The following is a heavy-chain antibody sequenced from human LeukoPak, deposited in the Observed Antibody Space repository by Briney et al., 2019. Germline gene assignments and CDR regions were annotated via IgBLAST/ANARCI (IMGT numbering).Heavy chain of an antibody. V-gene: IGHV3-74*01. CDR2: VSSDGATT. Sequence: GGSQRLSCAVSGFTLSNYWIHWVRQAPGKGLVWVSLVSSDGATTTYADSVKGRFTISRDNVKSTVYLQMSSLRAEDTAVYYCARAVGGLPDYWGQGTLVTVSS. J-gene: IGHJ4*02. CDR1: GFTLSNYW. D-gene: IGHD2-15*01. CDR3: ARAVGGLPDY.